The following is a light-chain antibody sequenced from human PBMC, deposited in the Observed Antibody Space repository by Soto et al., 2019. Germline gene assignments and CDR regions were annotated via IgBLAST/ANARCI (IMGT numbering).Light chain of an antibody. V-gene: IGKV3-15*01. J-gene: IGKJ1*01. Sequence: EIVMTHSPGTLSLSPCERATLSSRASQSVSSNLAWYQQKPGQAPRLLIYGASTRATGIPARFSGSGSGTEFTLTISSLQSEDFAVYYCQQYNNWPRTFGQGTKVDI. CDR1: QSVSSN. CDR2: GAS. CDR3: QQYNNWPRT.